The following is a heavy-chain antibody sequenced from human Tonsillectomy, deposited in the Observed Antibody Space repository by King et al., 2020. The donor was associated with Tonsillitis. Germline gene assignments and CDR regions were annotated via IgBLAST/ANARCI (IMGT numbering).Heavy chain of an antibody. D-gene: IGHD4-11*01. V-gene: IGHV1-69*09. J-gene: IGHJ4*02. Sequence: VQLVESGAEVKKSGSSVKVSCKASGGTFSNYAISWVRQAPGQGREWMGRIIPILDIAKSAQKFQGRVTITADKSTSTAYMELSSLRSEDTAVYYCAREDFSSKYFDYWGQGTLVTVSS. CDR3: AREDFSSKYFDY. CDR2: IIPILDIA. CDR1: GGTFSNYA.